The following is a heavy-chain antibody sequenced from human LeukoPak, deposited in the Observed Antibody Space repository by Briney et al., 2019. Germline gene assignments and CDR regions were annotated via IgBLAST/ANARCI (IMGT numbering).Heavy chain of an antibody. J-gene: IGHJ3*02. D-gene: IGHD3-10*01. Sequence: SQTLSLTCTVSGGSISSGGYYWGWIRQLPGKGLEWIGSIYYSGSTYYNPSLKSRVTISVDTSKNQFSLKLSSVTAADTAVYYCASPSSGIDAFDIWGQGTMVTVSS. V-gene: IGHV4-39*01. CDR1: GGSISSGGYY. CDR2: IYYSGST. CDR3: ASPSSGIDAFDI.